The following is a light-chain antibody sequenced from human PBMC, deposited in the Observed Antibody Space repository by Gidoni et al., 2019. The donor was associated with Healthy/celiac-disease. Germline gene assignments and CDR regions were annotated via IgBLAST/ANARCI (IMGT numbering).Light chain of an antibody. CDR3: QQRSNWQYT. J-gene: IGKJ2*01. CDR2: DAS. CDR1: QSVSSY. Sequence: EIVLTQPPATLSLSPGERATLSCRASQSVSSYLAWYQQKPGQAPRLLIYDASNRATGIPARFSGSGSGTDFTLTISSLEPEDFAVYYCQQRSNWQYTFGQXTKLEIK. V-gene: IGKV3-11*01.